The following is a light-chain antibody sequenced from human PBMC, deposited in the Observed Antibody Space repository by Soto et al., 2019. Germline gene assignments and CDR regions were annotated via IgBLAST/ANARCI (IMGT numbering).Light chain of an antibody. V-gene: IGKV3-20*01. J-gene: IGKJ1*01. CDR1: QRVSNNY. Sequence: TQSPSSLSASVGDRATLSCRASQRVSNNYLAWYQQKPGQAPRLLIYGASNRATGIPDRFSGSGSGTDFTLTISRLEPEDFAVYYCQQYGSSGTFGQGTKVDI. CDR2: GAS. CDR3: QQYGSSGT.